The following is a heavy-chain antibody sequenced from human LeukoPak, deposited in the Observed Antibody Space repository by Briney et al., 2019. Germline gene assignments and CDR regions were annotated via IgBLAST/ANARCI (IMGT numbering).Heavy chain of an antibody. CDR1: GLNFNDND. D-gene: IGHD3-10*01. CDR3: ARDFEGASGFFDY. CDR2: ISASGSSV. J-gene: IGHJ4*02. Sequence: GGSLRLSCAASGLNFNDNDMDWVRQAPGKGLEWVSYISASGSSVYYADSVKGRFTISRDNAENSLYLQMNSLRDEDTAVYYCARDFEGASGFFDYWGQGTLVTVSS. V-gene: IGHV3-48*02.